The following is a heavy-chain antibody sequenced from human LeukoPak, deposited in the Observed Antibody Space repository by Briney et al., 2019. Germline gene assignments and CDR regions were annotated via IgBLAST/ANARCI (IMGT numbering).Heavy chain of an antibody. CDR1: GYTFTSYG. J-gene: IGHJ4*02. CDR3: ASKRGYSYGLDY. V-gene: IGHV1-69*13. Sequence: SVNVSCTASGYTFTSYGISWVRQAPGQGLEWMGGIIPIFGTANYAQKFQGRVTITADESTSTGYMELSSLRSEDTAVYYCASKRGYSYGLDYWGQGTLVTVSS. CDR2: IIPIFGTA. D-gene: IGHD5-18*01.